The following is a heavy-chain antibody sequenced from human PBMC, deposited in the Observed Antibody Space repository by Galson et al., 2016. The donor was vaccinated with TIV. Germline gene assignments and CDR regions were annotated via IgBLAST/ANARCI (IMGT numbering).Heavy chain of an antibody. Sequence: SVKVSCKASGVTFSYFAFSWVRQAPGQGLEWMGGIVPMFGTTNYAQKFQGRVTISADESTTTAYLELSSLRSEDTAVYYCARGRGIYDSSGYFLFDHWGQGTLLTVSS. V-gene: IGHV1-69*13. CDR1: GVTFSYFA. CDR2: IVPMFGTT. CDR3: ARGRGIYDSSGYFLFDH. D-gene: IGHD3-22*01. J-gene: IGHJ5*02.